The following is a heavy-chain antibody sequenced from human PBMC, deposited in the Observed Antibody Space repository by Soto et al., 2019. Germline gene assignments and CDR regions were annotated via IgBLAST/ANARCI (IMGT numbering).Heavy chain of an antibody. J-gene: IGHJ4*02. D-gene: IGHD3-3*01. CDR2: IIPIFGTA. CDR1: GGTFSSYA. Sequence: SVKVSCKPSGGTFSSYAISWLRQAPGQGLEWMGGIIPIFGTANYAQKFQGRVTITADESTSTAYMELSSLRSEDTAVYYCARADHRDYDFWSGYYSVDFDYWGQGTLVTVSS. CDR3: ARADHRDYDFWSGYYSVDFDY. V-gene: IGHV1-69*13.